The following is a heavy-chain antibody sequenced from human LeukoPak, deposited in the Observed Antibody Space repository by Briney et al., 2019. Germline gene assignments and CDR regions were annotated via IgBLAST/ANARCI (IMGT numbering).Heavy chain of an antibody. D-gene: IGHD2-2*01. CDR3: AMTTQYQLLSFDY. Sequence: GESLKISCKGSGYSFTSYWIGWVRHMPGKGLEWMGIIYPGDSDTRYSPSFQGQVTISADKSISTAYLQWSSLKASDTAMYYCAMTTQYQLLSFDYWGQGTLVTVSS. CDR2: IYPGDSDT. V-gene: IGHV5-51*01. J-gene: IGHJ4*02. CDR1: GYSFTSYW.